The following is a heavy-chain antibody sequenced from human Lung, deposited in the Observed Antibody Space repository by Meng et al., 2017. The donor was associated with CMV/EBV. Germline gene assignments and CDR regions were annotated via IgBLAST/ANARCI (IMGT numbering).Heavy chain of an antibody. CDR2: MYSGGIT. J-gene: IGHJ4*02. V-gene: IGHV3-53*01. Sequence: GEXLKISCAASGFSVVSEYMSWVRQAPGKGLEWVSLMYSGGITRYSDSVRGRFTISRDSSKNTLFLQMNSLRAEDTAVYYCAGNSESRHWGQGTLVTVSS. D-gene: IGHD2/OR15-2a*01. CDR1: GFSVVSEY. CDR3: AGNSESRH.